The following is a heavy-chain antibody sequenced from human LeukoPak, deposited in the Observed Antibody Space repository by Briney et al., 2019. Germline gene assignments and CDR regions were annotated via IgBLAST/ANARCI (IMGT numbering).Heavy chain of an antibody. CDR3: ARDLVATVNGYYYYGMDV. V-gene: IGHV3-48*01. Sequence: PGGSLRLSCAASGFTFSSYSMNWVRQAPGKGLEWVSYISSSSSTIYYADSVKGRFTISRDNSKNTLYLQMNSLRAEDTAVYYCARDLVATVNGYYYYGMDVWGQGTTVTVSS. J-gene: IGHJ6*02. D-gene: IGHD4-17*01. CDR2: ISSSSSTI. CDR1: GFTFSSYS.